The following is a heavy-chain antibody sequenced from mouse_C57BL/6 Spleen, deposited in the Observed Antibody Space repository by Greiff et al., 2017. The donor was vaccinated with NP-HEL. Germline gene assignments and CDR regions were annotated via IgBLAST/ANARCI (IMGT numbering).Heavy chain of an antibody. CDR3: ARGDYDYAWFAY. Sequence: VQLQQSGAELVKPGASVKISCKASGYAFSSYWMNWVKQRPGKGLEWIGQIYPGDGDTNYNGKFKGKATLTADKSSSTAYMQLSSLTSEDSAVYFCARGDYDYAWFAYWGQGTLVTVSA. V-gene: IGHV1-80*01. CDR2: IYPGDGDT. D-gene: IGHD2-4*01. CDR1: GYAFSSYW. J-gene: IGHJ3*01.